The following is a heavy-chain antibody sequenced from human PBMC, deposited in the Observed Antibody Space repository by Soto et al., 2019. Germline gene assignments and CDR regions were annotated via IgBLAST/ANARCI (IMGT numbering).Heavy chain of an antibody. CDR3: ARERVMLTFGGVSEEWGIDS. Sequence: QVQLQESGPGLVKPSQTLSLTCTVSGDSITSGVHYWSWIRQLPGKGLEWIGYIFYSGPTYYNPSLKFRFAISVDTSKNQFSLKLNSVTAADTAVYYCARERVMLTFGGVSEEWGIDSWGTGTLVTVSS. J-gene: IGHJ4*02. CDR2: IFYSGPT. D-gene: IGHD3-16*01. CDR1: GDSITSGVHY. V-gene: IGHV4-31*03.